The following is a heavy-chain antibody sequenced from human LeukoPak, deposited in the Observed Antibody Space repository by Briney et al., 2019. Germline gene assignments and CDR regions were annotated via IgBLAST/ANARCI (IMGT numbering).Heavy chain of an antibody. CDR2: ISSSGST. D-gene: IGHD4-17*01. CDR3: ARGFSTTAFDY. V-gene: IGHV4-61*02. Sequence: SETLSLTCTVSGDSISSGDYYWSWIRQPAGKGLEWIGRISSSGSTNYNPSLKSRVTISVDTSKNQFSLKLSSVTAADTAVYYCARGFSTTAFDYWGQGTLVTVSS. J-gene: IGHJ4*02. CDR1: GDSISSGDYY.